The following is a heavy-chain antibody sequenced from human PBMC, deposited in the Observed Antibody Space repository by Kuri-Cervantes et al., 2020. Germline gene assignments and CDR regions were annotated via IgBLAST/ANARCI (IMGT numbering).Heavy chain of an antibody. CDR3: ARDIAGTFDI. J-gene: IGHJ3*02. CDR2: ISSSSSTI. V-gene: IGHV3-48*01. CDR1: GFTFSSYS. Sequence: GESLKISCAASGFTFSSYSMNWVRQAPGKGLEWVSYISSSSSTIYYADSVKGRFSISRDTAKKLLYLQMNSLRAEDTAVYYCARDIAGTFDIWGQGTMVTVSS. D-gene: IGHD6-13*01.